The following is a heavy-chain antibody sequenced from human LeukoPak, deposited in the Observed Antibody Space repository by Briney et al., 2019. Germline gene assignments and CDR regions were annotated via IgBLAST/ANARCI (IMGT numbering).Heavy chain of an antibody. CDR3: ARGWDYYYMDV. V-gene: IGHV1-8*02. CDR2: MNPNSGNT. CDR1: GYTFTSYG. J-gene: IGHJ6*03. Sequence: ASVKVSCKASGYTFTSYGISWVRQATGQGLEWMGWMNPNSGNTGYAQKFQGRVTMTRNTSISTAYMELSSLRSEDTAVYYCARGWDYYYMDVWGKGTTVTISS. D-gene: IGHD7-27*01.